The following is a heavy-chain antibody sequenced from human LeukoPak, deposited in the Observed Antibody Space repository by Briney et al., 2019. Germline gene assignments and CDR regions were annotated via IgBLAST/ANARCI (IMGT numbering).Heavy chain of an antibody. J-gene: IGHJ4*02. D-gene: IGHD2-2*01. V-gene: IGHV3-23*01. CDR2: VSGSGIST. CDR1: GFTFSNYA. Sequence: PGGSLRLSCAASGFTFSNYAMTWVRQTPGKGLEWVSIVSGSGISTYYVDSVKGRFTISRDNSKNTLYLQMSSLRAEDTAVYYCTTRDIVVVPAATNYFDYWGQGTLVTVSS. CDR3: TTRDIVVVPAATNYFDY.